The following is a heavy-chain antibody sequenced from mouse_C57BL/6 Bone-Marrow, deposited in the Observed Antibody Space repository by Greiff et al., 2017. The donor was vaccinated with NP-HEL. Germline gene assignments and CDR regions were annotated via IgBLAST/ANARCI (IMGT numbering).Heavy chain of an antibody. CDR1: GFTFNTYA. CDR2: IRSKSSNYAT. D-gene: IGHD2-4*01. Sequence: DVKLQESGGGLVQPKGSLKLSCAASGFTFNTYAMHWVRQAPGKGLEWVARIRSKSSNYATYYADSVKDRFTISRDDSQSMLYLQMNNLKTEDTAMYYCVREGDYDYGGAFAYWGQGTLVTVSA. CDR3: VREGDYDYGGAFAY. J-gene: IGHJ3*01. V-gene: IGHV10-3*01.